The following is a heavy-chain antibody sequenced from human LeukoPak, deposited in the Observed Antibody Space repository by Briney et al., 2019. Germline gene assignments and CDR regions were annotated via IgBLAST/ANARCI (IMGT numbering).Heavy chain of an antibody. D-gene: IGHD1-26*01. CDR3: ARALSLAIVGAANDAFDI. Sequence: PGGSLRLSCAASGFTFDDYGMSWVRQAPGKGLEWVSGINWNGGSIGYADSVKGRFTISRDNAKNSLYLQMNSLRAEDTALYYCARALSLAIVGAANDAFDIWGQGTMVTVSS. V-gene: IGHV3-20*04. J-gene: IGHJ3*02. CDR1: GFTFDDYG. CDR2: INWNGGSI.